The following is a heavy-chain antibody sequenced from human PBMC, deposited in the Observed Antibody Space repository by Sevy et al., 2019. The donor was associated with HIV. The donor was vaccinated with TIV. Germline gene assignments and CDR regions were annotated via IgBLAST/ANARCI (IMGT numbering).Heavy chain of an antibody. Sequence: GGSLRLSCEVSGLSVTNNGMHWVRQAPGKGLEWVAVISYDGINKYYGDSVKGRFIISRDRSKKTLYLQMNILRIEDTAVYYCAKDFTGFYGMHVWGQGTTVTVSS. CDR1: GLSVTNNG. V-gene: IGHV3-30*18. D-gene: IGHD3-9*01. J-gene: IGHJ6*02. CDR2: ISYDGINK. CDR3: AKDFTGFYGMHV.